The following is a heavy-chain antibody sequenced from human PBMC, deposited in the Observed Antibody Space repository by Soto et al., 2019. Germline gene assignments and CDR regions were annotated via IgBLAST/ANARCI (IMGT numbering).Heavy chain of an antibody. CDR3: VSQTSGSYYAFDH. J-gene: IGHJ4*02. D-gene: IGHD3-10*01. Sequence: GGSLRLSCEASGFTFSDHYMSWIRQAPGKGLEWVSYLSSDCIHTNCAASVKGRFTISRDNAKNSLYLQMNSLRAEDTAVYYCVSQTSGSYYAFDHWGQGALVTVSS. CDR2: LSSDCIHT. V-gene: IGHV3-11*03. CDR1: GFTFSDHY.